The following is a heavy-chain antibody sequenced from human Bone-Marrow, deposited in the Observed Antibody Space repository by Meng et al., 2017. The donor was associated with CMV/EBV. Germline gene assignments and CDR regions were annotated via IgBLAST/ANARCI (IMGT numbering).Heavy chain of an antibody. CDR2: IYFSGNT. D-gene: IGHD2-15*01. CDR1: GVSIRSHY. Sequence: QVHLQESGPGLVKPSETLSLTCTVSGVSIRSHYWTWMRQPPGKGLEWIGYIYFSGNTNYNPSLRSRVTTSVDVSKNQSSLKLSSVTAADTAMYYCARAVGYCSGGTCYGRFDPWGQGALVTVSS. J-gene: IGHJ5*02. V-gene: IGHV4-59*11. CDR3: ARAVGYCSGGTCYGRFDP.